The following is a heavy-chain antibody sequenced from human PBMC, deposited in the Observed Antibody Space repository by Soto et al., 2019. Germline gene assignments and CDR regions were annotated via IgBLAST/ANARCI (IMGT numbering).Heavy chain of an antibody. CDR3: ARGMIIAANWFDP. D-gene: IGHD6-13*01. J-gene: IGHJ5*02. CDR2: IKQDGSEN. Sequence: EVQLVESGGGLVQPGGSLRLSCAASGFTFSSYWMSWVRQAPGKGLEWVANIKQDGSENYYVDSVKGRFTISRDNAKNSLYLQMNSLRAEDTAVYYCARGMIIAANWFDPWGQGTLVTVSS. CDR1: GFTFSSYW. V-gene: IGHV3-7*03.